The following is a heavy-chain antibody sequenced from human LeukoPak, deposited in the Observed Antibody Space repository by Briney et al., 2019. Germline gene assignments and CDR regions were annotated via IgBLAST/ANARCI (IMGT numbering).Heavy chain of an antibody. J-gene: IGHJ6*03. Sequence: PSETLSLICTVSGGSISSSSYYWGWIRQPPGKGLEWIGSIYYSGDTYYNPSLKSRRVTISVDTSKNQFSLGLSSVTAADTAVYYCARHQWHYYYYMGVWGKGSTVTVSS. D-gene: IGHD6-19*01. V-gene: IGHV4-39*01. CDR3: ARHQWHYYYYMGV. CDR1: GGSISSSSYY. CDR2: IYYSGDT.